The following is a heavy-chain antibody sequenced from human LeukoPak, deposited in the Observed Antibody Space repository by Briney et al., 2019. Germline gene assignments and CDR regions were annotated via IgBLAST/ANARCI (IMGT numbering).Heavy chain of an antibody. D-gene: IGHD2-21*02. CDR3: ARVAYCAGDCHHMDS. Sequence: GGSLRLSCAASGFTFSSYEMNWVRQAPGKGLEWVSGINWNGGSTGYADSVKGRFTISRDNAKNSLYLQMNSLRAEDTAVYYCARVAYCAGDCHHMDSWGQGTLVTVSS. CDR1: GFTFSSYE. V-gene: IGHV3-20*04. J-gene: IGHJ4*02. CDR2: INWNGGST.